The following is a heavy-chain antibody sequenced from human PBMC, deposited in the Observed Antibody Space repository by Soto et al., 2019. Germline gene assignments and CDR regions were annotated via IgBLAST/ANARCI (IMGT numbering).Heavy chain of an antibody. J-gene: IGHJ6*02. CDR1: GYTFSTYG. Sequence: QVQLVQSGAEVKSPGASVKVSCKASGYTFSTYGFSWVRQAPGQGLEWVGWISAYNGDTHYAQNLQGRVTMTTNTSTATAYMEWRSLKSDDTAVYYCERDGSLIWFGELPGSALDVWGQGTTVTVSS. CDR3: ERDGSLIWFGELPGSALDV. D-gene: IGHD3-10*01. V-gene: IGHV1-18*01. CDR2: ISAYNGDT.